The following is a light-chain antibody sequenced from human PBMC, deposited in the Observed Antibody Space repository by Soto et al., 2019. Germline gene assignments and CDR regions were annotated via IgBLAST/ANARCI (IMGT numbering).Light chain of an antibody. CDR3: QQRSTWPGT. CDR2: DAS. Sequence: EIVLTQSPATLSLSPGEGATLSCRASQSLSSSLAWYQQKPGQAPRLLIYDASNRATGIPARVSGSGSGTDFTLNISSLEPEDVVVYYCQQRSTWPGTCGQGTKLEIK. V-gene: IGKV3-11*01. CDR1: QSLSSS. J-gene: IGKJ2*01.